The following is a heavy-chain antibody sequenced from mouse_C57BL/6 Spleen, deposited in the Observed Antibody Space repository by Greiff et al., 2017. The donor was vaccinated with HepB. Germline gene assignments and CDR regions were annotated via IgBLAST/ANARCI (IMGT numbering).Heavy chain of an antibody. V-gene: IGHV1-26*01. CDR1: GYTFTDYY. CDR2: INPNNGGT. CDR3: ARSDYYGSPAY. J-gene: IGHJ3*01. Sequence: EVQLQQSGPELVKPGASVKISCKASGYTFTDYYMNWVKQSHGKSLEWIGDINPNNGGTSYNQKFKGKATLTVDKSSSTAYMEVRSLTSEDSAVYYCARSDYYGSPAYWGQGTLVTVSA. D-gene: IGHD1-1*01.